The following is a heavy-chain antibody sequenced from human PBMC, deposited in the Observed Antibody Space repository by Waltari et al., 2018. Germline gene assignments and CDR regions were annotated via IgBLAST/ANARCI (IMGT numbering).Heavy chain of an antibody. CDR2: IYHSGST. CDR3: ARAVTIEEQLALDY. J-gene: IGHJ4*02. V-gene: IGHV4-38-2*01. CDR1: GYSISSGYY. D-gene: IGHD6-6*01. Sequence: QVQLQESGPGLVKPSETLSLTCAVSGYSISSGYYWGWIRQPPGKGLEWIGSIYHSGSTYYNPSLKSRVTISVDTSKNQFSLKLSSVTAADTAVYYCARAVTIEEQLALDYWGQGTLVTVSS.